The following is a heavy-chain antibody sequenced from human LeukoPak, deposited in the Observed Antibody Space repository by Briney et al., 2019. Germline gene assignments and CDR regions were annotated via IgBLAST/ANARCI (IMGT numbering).Heavy chain of an antibody. CDR3: ARQGPYCDGDCYRDAFNI. V-gene: IGHV4-39*01. Sequence: SETLSLTCTVSGGSISSGSYYWGWIRQPPGRGLEWIGSMSYSGTIYYNPSLKSRVTISVDTSNDQFSLKLSSVTAADTAVYSCARQGPYCDGDCYRDAFNIWGQGTMVTVSS. CDR1: GGSISSGSYY. CDR2: MSYSGTI. D-gene: IGHD2-21*01. J-gene: IGHJ3*02.